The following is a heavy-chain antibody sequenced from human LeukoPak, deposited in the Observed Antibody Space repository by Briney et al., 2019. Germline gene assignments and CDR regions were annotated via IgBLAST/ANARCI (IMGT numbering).Heavy chain of an antibody. V-gene: IGHV1-69*04. CDR3: ARDPTTIAVAGTNWFDP. Sequence: SVKVSCKASGGTFSSYTISWVRQAPGQGLEWMGRIIPILGIANYAQKFQGRVTITADKSTSTAYMELNSLRSEDTAVYYCARDPTTIAVAGTNWFDPWGQGTLVTVSS. CDR2: IIPILGIA. CDR1: GGTFSSYT. D-gene: IGHD6-19*01. J-gene: IGHJ5*02.